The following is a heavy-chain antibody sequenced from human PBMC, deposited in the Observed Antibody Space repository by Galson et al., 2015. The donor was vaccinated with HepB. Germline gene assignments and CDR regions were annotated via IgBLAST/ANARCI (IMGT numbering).Heavy chain of an antibody. CDR3: AALDYVILTGPRPLDY. J-gene: IGHJ4*02. D-gene: IGHD3-9*01. CDR2: IVVGSGNT. Sequence: SVKVSCKASGFTFTSSAMQWVRQARGQRLEWIGWIVVGSGNTNYAQKFQERVTITRYMSTSTAYMELGSLRSEDTAVYYCAALDYVILTGPRPLDYWGQGTLVTVSS. CDR1: GFTFTSSA. V-gene: IGHV1-58*02.